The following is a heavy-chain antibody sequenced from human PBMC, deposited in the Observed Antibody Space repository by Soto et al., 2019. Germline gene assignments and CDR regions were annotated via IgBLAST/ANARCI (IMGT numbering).Heavy chain of an antibody. Sequence: QVQLVESGGGLVKPGGSLRLSCAASGFSFSDHYMTWIRQAPGKGLEWVSYISGGGSTIYYGGSVKGRFTVSRDNAKNSLYLQMNSLRAEDTAVYYCASEPYYYASDYWGQGTLVTVSS. V-gene: IGHV3-11*01. CDR3: ASEPYYYASDY. D-gene: IGHD3-10*01. J-gene: IGHJ4*02. CDR2: ISGGGSTI. CDR1: GFSFSDHY.